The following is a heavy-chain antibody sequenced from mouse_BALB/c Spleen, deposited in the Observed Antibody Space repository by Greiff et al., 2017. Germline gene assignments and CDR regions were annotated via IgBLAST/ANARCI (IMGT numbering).Heavy chain of an antibody. Sequence: VQLQQSGAELAKPGASVKMSCKASGYTFTSYWMHWVKQRPGQGLEWIGYINPSTGYTEYNQKFKDKATLTADKSSSTAYMKLSSLTSEDSAVYYCARYYGSSYFDYWGQGTTLTVSS. D-gene: IGHD1-1*01. V-gene: IGHV1-7*01. CDR3: ARYYGSSYFDY. CDR1: GYTFTSYW. J-gene: IGHJ2*01. CDR2: INPSTGYT.